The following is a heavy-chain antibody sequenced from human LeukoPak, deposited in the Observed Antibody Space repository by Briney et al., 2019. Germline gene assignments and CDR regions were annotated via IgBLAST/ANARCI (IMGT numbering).Heavy chain of an antibody. D-gene: IGHD3-10*01. Sequence: PSETLSLTCAVSGGSISSSNWWSWVRQPPGKGLEWIGEIYHSGSTHYNPSLESRVTISVDKSQNHFSLKLSSVTAADTAVYYCARDASGDLAPYIAWGQGTLVTVSS. CDR2: IYHSGST. CDR1: GGSISSSNW. V-gene: IGHV4-4*02. J-gene: IGHJ5*02. CDR3: ARDASGDLAPYIA.